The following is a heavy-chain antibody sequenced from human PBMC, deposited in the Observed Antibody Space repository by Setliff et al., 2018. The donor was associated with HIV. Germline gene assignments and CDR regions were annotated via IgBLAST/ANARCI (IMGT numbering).Heavy chain of an antibody. CDR1: GFTFSDFY. D-gene: IGHD2-15*01. CDR3: ARDFCGSSCSSGYGYFDH. CDR2: ISSSSSSYI. J-gene: IGHJ4*02. V-gene: IGHV3-11*06. Sequence: GGSLRLSCAASGFTFSDFYMSWIRQAPGKGLEWVAFISSSSSSYIKYADSVKGRFTISRDNAKNSLYLQMNSLRAEDTAVYYCARDFCGSSCSSGYGYFDHWGQGTLVTVSS.